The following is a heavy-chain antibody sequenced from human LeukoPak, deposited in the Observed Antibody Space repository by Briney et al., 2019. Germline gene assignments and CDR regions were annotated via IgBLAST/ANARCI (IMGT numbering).Heavy chain of an antibody. V-gene: IGHV4-30-2*01. CDR2: IFHTGRS. D-gene: IGHD3-10*01. Sequence: PSQTLSLTCTVSGDSISSGGYSWSWIRQPPEKGLEWIGSIFHTGRSFYNPSLKSRGTISVDNSKNQLSRRLSSVTAADTAVYYCARGLWFANAPGSWLDPWGQGTLVTVSS. CDR3: ARGLWFANAPGSWLDP. J-gene: IGHJ5*02. CDR1: GDSISSGGYS.